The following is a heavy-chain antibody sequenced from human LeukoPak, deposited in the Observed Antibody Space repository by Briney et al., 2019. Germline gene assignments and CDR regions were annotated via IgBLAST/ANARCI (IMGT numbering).Heavy chain of an antibody. D-gene: IGHD2-2*01. J-gene: IGHJ6*03. CDR3: ARDQVRGYCSSTSCPPYYYYDMDV. CDR2: IIPIFGTA. Sequence: VASVKVSCKASGGTFSSYAISWVRQAPGQGLEWMGGIIPIFGTANYAQKFQGRVTITADESTSTAYMELSSLRSEDTAVYYCARDQVRGYCSSTSCPPYYYYDMDVWGKGTTVTVSS. CDR1: GGTFSSYA. V-gene: IGHV1-69*01.